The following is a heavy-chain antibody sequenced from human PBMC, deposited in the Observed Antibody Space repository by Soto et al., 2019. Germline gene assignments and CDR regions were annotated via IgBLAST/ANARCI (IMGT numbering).Heavy chain of an antibody. CDR3: ASGGTMGAFDI. CDR2: IYYSGST. Sequence: PSETLSLTCTVSGGPVSSGSYYWSWIRQPPGKGLEWIGYIYYSGSTNYNPSLKSRVTISVDTSKNQFSLKLSSVTAADTAVYYCASGGTMGAFDIWGQGTMVTVSS. D-gene: IGHD1-7*01. J-gene: IGHJ3*02. CDR1: GGPVSSGSYY. V-gene: IGHV4-61*01.